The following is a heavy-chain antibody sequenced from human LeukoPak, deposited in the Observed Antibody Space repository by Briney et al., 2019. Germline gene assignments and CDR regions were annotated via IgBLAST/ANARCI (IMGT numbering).Heavy chain of an antibody. CDR3: AKGGYCSSTSCYVGWFDP. J-gene: IGHJ5*02. Sequence: GGSLRLSCAASGFTFSSYVINWVRQAPGKGLEWVSVISGGGGSTYYADSVKGRFTISRDNSKNTLFRQMNSLRAEDTAVYYCAKGGYCSSTSCYVGWFDPWGQGTLVTVSS. V-gene: IGHV3-23*01. CDR2: ISGGGGST. CDR1: GFTFSSYV. D-gene: IGHD2-2*01.